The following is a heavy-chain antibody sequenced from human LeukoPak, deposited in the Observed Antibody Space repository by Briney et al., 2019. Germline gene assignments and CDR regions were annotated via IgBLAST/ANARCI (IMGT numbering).Heavy chain of an antibody. CDR2: TYYDGNNK. Sequence: GGSLRLSCAASGFTFSSYGMHWVRQAPGKGLEWVAITYYDGNNKYYADSVKGRFTISRDNSENTLYLQMNSLRAEDTAMYYCARDRTTRYFDFWGQGTLVTVSS. CDR1: GFTFSSYG. D-gene: IGHD4-17*01. J-gene: IGHJ4*02. CDR3: ARDRTTRYFDF. V-gene: IGHV3-33*01.